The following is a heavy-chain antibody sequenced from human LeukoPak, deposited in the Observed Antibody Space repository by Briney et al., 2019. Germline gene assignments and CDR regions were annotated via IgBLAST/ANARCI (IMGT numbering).Heavy chain of an antibody. Sequence: GGSLRLSCAASGFTFSSYAMSWVRQAPGKGLEWVSAISGSGGSTYYADSVKGRFTISRDSSKNTLYLQMNSLRAEDTAVYYCAKGHYGSGSYYYIDYWGQGTLVTVSS. J-gene: IGHJ4*02. CDR1: GFTFSSYA. D-gene: IGHD3-10*01. V-gene: IGHV3-23*01. CDR3: AKGHYGSGSYYYIDY. CDR2: ISGSGGST.